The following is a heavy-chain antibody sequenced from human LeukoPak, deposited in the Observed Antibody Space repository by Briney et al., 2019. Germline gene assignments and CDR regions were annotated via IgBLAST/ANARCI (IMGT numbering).Heavy chain of an antibody. CDR3: ARALGSGYDSLFDY. V-gene: IGHV1-3*01. J-gene: IGHJ4*02. CDR2: INAGNGNT. D-gene: IGHD5-12*01. Sequence: ASVKVSCKASGGTFTSYAMHWVRQAPGQRLEWMGWINAGNGNTKYSQKFQGRVTITRDTSTSTAYMELSRLRSEDTAVYYCARALGSGYDSLFDYWGQGTLVTVSS. CDR1: GGTFTSYA.